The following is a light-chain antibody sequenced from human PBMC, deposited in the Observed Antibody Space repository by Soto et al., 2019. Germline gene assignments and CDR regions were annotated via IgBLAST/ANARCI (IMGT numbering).Light chain of an antibody. CDR3: QQRSNWPQIT. Sequence: EIVLTQSPATLSLSPGERATLSCRASQSVSSYLAWYQQKPGQAPRLLIYDASNRATGIPARFSGSGSGTDVTLTISSLEPEDFAVYYCQQRSNWPQITFGQGTRLEIK. J-gene: IGKJ5*01. CDR2: DAS. V-gene: IGKV3-11*01. CDR1: QSVSSY.